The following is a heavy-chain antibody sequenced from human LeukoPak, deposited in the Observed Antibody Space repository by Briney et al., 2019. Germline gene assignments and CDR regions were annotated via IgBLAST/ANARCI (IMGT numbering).Heavy chain of an antibody. CDR2: IYYSGST. CDR3: ARGRRYYYGSGSYYNSTSTLYYFDY. V-gene: IGHV4-30-4*01. CDR1: GGSISSGDYY. J-gene: IGHJ4*02. Sequence: PSETLSLTCTVSGGSISSGDYYWSWIRQPPGKGLEWIGYIYYSGSTYYNPSLKSRVTISVDTSKNQFSLKLSSVTAADTAVYYCARGRRYYYGSGSYYNSTSTLYYFDYWGQGTLVTVSS. D-gene: IGHD3-10*01.